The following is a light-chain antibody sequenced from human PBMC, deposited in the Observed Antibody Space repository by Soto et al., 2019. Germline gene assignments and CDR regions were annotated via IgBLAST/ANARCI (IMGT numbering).Light chain of an antibody. CDR2: DAS. J-gene: IGKJ4*01. CDR3: QHYNNFPPT. V-gene: IGKV1-16*02. CDR1: QGIGTF. Sequence: DIQMTQSPSSLSASVGDRVTITCRASQGIGTFLAWFQQRPGKAPKSLIYDASKLHSGVPSKFSGSGYGTDFTLTISGLQAEDFATYYCQHYNNFPPTFGGGTKVEIK.